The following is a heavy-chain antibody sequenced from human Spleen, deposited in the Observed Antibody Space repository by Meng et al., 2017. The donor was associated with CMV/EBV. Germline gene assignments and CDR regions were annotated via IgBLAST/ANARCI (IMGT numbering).Heavy chain of an antibody. J-gene: IGHJ5*02. V-gene: IGHV4-39*01. CDR3: ARCPSSGSDNWFDP. CDR1: VGSMRSRRFY. CDR2: IYYSGDT. Sequence: SVGSMRSRRFYWGWIRQPPGEGLEWIGSIYYSGDTYYNPSLKSRVTMSVDTSKNQFSLKLSSVTAADTAVYYCARCPSSGSDNWFDPWGQGTLVTVSS. D-gene: IGHD6-13*01.